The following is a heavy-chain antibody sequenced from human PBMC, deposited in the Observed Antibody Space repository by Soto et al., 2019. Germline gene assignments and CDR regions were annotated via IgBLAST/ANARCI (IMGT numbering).Heavy chain of an antibody. V-gene: IGHV1-2*04. J-gene: IGHJ5*02. CDR1: GYTFTGYY. Sequence: QVQLVQSGAEVKKPGASVKVSCKASGYTFTGYYMHWVRQAPGQGLEWIGWLNPNSGGTNYAQKFQGCVTMTRDTSISTDYMELSRLRSDDTAVYYCARAAVAGRHYNWFDPWGQGTLVTVSS. CDR2: LNPNSGGT. D-gene: IGHD6-19*01. CDR3: ARAAVAGRHYNWFDP.